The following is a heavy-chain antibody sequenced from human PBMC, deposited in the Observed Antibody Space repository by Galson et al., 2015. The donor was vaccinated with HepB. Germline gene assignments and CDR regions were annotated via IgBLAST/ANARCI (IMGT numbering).Heavy chain of an antibody. CDR1: GYTFTSYD. J-gene: IGHJ6*02. Sequence: SVKVSCKASGYTFTSYDMSWVRQAPGQGLEWMGIINASDGNTNYAQKLQGRVTMTTDTSTSTAYMELSSLRSDDTAVYYCASESSICGSASSYYSGLDVWGQETTVTVSS. CDR3: ASESSICGSASSYYSGLDV. V-gene: IGHV1-46*03. CDR2: INASDGNT. D-gene: IGHD3-10*01.